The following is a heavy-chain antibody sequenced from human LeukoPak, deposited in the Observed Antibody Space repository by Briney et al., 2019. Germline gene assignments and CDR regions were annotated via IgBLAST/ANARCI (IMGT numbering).Heavy chain of an antibody. CDR3: ARAMRYYYDGSGLYY. J-gene: IGHJ4*02. V-gene: IGHV4-34*01. D-gene: IGHD3-22*01. Sequence: SETLSLTCAVYGGSFSGYYWSWIRQPPGKGLEWIGEINHSGSTNYNPSLKSRVTISVDTSKNQFSLKLSSVTAADTAVYYCARAMRYYYDGSGLYYWGQGTLVTVSS. CDR2: INHSGST. CDR1: GGSFSGYY.